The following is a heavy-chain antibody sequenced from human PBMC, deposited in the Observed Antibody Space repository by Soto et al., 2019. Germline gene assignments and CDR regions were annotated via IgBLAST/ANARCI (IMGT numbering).Heavy chain of an antibody. CDR2: IYPAGPT. D-gene: IGHD6-19*01. Sequence: LRLSCAASGFTVSGMFMNWVRQAPGKGLEWVSVIYPAGPTYYADSVKGRFTISRDNSKNTLFLQLNNLRAEDTAVYYCARDADSSGLHYWGQGILLTVSS. V-gene: IGHV3-53*01. J-gene: IGHJ4*02. CDR1: GFTVSGMF. CDR3: ARDADSSGLHY.